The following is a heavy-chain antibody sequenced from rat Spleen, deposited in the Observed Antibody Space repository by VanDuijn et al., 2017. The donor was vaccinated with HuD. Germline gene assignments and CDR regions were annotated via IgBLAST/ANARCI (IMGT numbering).Heavy chain of an antibody. J-gene: IGHJ2*01. CDR3: ARVPINYGGIPDY. D-gene: IGHD1-11*01. CDR2: IWTGGST. Sequence: QVQLKESGPGLVQPSQTLSLTCTVSGFSLTSYHVSWVRQPPGKGLEWMGVIWTGGSTAHNSLLKSRLSISRDISKSQVFLKMNSLQTEDTATYYCARVPINYGGIPDYWGQGVMVTVSS. CDR1: GFSLTSYH. V-gene: IGHV2-43*01.